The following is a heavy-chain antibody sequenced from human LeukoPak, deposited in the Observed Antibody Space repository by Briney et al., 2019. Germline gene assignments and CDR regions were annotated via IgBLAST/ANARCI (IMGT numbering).Heavy chain of an antibody. D-gene: IGHD2-2*02. J-gene: IGHJ4*02. CDR1: GLTVSSNY. CDR2: IYSGGST. Sequence: GGSLRLSCAASGLTVSSNYMSWVRQAPGKGLEWVSVIYSGGSTYYADSVKGRFTISRDNSKNTLYLQMNSLRAEDTAVYYCARARGVPAAISYFDYWGQGTLVTVSS. CDR3: ARARGVPAAISYFDY. V-gene: IGHV3-53*01.